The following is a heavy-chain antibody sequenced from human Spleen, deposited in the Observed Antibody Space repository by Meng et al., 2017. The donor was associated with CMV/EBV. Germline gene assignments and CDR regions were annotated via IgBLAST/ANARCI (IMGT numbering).Heavy chain of an antibody. D-gene: IGHD3-3*01. CDR3: AKAHYITSLPITLGY. CDR1: GGSISSSSYY. CDR2: IFYSGST. Sequence: SGGSISSSSYYWGWIRQPPGKGLGWIGSIFYSGSTYYNPSLKSRVTISVDTSKNQSSLKLSSVTASDTAVYYCAKAHYITSLPITLGYWGQGTLVTVSS. J-gene: IGHJ4*02. V-gene: IGHV4-39*01.